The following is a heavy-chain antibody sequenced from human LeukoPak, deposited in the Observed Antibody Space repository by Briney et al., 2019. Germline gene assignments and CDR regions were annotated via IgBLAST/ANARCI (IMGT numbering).Heavy chain of an antibody. CDR2: ISSGSGSSI. V-gene: IGHV3-48*02. CDR3: ARDDSWAFDI. Sequence: GGSLRLSCAASGFTFSSYSMNWVRQAPGKGLEWVSYISSGSGSSIYYADSVKGRFSISRDNAKNSLYLQMNSLRYEDTAVYHGARDDSWAFDIWGQGAMVTVSS. CDR1: GFTFSSYS. D-gene: IGHD2-15*01. J-gene: IGHJ3*02.